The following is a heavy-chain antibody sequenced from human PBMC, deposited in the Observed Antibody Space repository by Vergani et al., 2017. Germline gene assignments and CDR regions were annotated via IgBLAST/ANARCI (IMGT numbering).Heavy chain of an antibody. CDR3: AKXPGIAAAGSYYYYYGMDV. V-gene: IGHV3-23*01. D-gene: IGHD6-13*01. CDR2: ISGSGGST. CDR1: GFTFSSYA. J-gene: IGHJ6*02. Sequence: EVQLLESGGGLVQPGGSLRLSCAASGFTFSSYAMSWVRQAPGKGLEWVSAISGSGGSTYYADSVKGRFTISRDNSKNTLYLQMNSLRAEDTAVYYCAKXPGIAAAGSYYYYYGMDVWGQGTTVTVSS.